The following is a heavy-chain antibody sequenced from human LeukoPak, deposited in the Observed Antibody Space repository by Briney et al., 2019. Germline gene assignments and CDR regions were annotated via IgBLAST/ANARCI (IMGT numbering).Heavy chain of an antibody. D-gene: IGHD6-13*01. CDR3: ARDGGREAAAGLDAFDI. J-gene: IGHJ3*02. Sequence: GSLRLSCAASGFTFSSYAMHWVRQAPGKGLEYVSAISSNGGSTYYANSAKGRFTISRDNSKNTLYLQMGSLRAEDMAVYYCARDGGREAAAGLDAFDIWGQGTMVTVSS. V-gene: IGHV3-64*01. CDR1: GFTFSSYA. CDR2: ISSNGGST.